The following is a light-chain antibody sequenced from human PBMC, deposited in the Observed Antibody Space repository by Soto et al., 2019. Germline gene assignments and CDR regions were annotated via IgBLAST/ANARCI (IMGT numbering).Light chain of an antibody. CDR2: KAS. CDR1: QSIGTF. Sequence: IQMTQSPSSLSASVGDRVSITCRASQSIGTFLNWYQQKPGEAPNLLIYKASTLKSGVPSRFSGSGSGTEFTLTISSLQPDDFATYYCQHYNSYSEAFGQGTKVELK. V-gene: IGKV1-5*03. CDR3: QHYNSYSEA. J-gene: IGKJ1*01.